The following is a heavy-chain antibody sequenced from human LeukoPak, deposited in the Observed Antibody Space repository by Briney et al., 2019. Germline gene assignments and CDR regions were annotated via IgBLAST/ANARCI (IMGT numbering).Heavy chain of an antibody. V-gene: IGHV1-8*01. Sequence: ASVKVSCKASGYPFSNYDINWVRHAPGQGFEWMGWMNPKSGNTGYGQKFQGRVTMTRVTSITIAYMELRSLRSDDTAVYYCTKASLAFGTKYFDPWGQGTLVSVSS. CDR3: TKASLAFGTKYFDP. CDR1: GYPFSNYD. J-gene: IGHJ5*02. D-gene: IGHD3-10*01. CDR2: MNPKSGNT.